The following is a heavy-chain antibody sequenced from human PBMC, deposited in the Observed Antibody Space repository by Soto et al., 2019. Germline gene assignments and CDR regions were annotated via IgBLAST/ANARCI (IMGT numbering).Heavy chain of an antibody. V-gene: IGHV4-39*01. D-gene: IGHD3-3*01. CDR1: GGSISSSSYY. J-gene: IGHJ4*02. CDR2: IYYSGST. CDR3: ARSPLEWLLLTDIYYFDY. Sequence: QLQLQESGPGLVKPSETLSLTCTVSGGSISSSSYYWGWIRQPPGKGLEWIGSIYYSGSTYYNPSLKSRVTISVDTSKNQFSLKLSSVTAADTAVYYCARSPLEWLLLTDIYYFDYWGQGTLVTVSS.